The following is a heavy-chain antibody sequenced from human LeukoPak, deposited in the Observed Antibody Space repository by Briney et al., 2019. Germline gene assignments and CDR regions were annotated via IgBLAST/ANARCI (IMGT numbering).Heavy chain of an antibody. V-gene: IGHV3-23*01. D-gene: IGHD5-12*01. Sequence: GGSLRLSCAASGFTFSSYSMNWIRQAPGKGLEWVSAISGSGGSTYYADSVKGRFTISRDNSKNTLYLQMNSLRAEDTAVYYCAEVPTLYSGVDYWGQGTLVTVSS. J-gene: IGHJ4*02. CDR3: AEVPTLYSGVDY. CDR1: GFTFSSYS. CDR2: ISGSGGST.